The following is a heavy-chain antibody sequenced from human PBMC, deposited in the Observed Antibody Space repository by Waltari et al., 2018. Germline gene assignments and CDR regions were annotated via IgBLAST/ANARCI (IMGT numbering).Heavy chain of an antibody. Sequence: QVQLQESGSRLVKPSQTLSLTCAVSGDSISNSGYTWHWIRQPPGKGLEWIGYIYHSGSCFYNPSLESRVTMSIDRSQSQFSLRLRSVTAADTAVYYCATINDYGDWRADYWGQGTLVTVSP. J-gene: IGHJ4*02. CDR2: IYHSGSC. CDR3: ATINDYGDWRADY. D-gene: IGHD4-17*01. V-gene: IGHV4-30-2*01. CDR1: GDSISNSGYT.